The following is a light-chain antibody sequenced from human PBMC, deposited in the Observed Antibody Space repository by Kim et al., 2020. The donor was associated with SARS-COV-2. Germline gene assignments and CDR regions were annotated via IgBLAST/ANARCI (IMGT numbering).Light chain of an antibody. CDR2: GRN. CDR3: NSRDRSTNQLV. Sequence: ALGQTVRITCQGDTLRSHYATWYQQKPGQAPVVVIYGRNDRLSGIPDRFSGSSTRDTASLTINGAQAEDEADYYCNSRDRSTNQLVFGGGTQLTVL. CDR1: TLRSHY. V-gene: IGLV3-19*01. J-gene: IGLJ2*01.